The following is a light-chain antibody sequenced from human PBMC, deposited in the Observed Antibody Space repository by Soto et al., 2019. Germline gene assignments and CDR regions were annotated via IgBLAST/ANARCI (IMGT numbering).Light chain of an antibody. Sequence: QSVLTQPASVSGSPGQSITISCTGTSVGSYNLVSWYQQHPGKVPKVMIYEVTKRPSGVSNRFSGSKSGNTASLTISGLEDEDEADYYCCSHAGGKNWVFGGGTKLTVL. CDR2: EVT. J-gene: IGLJ3*02. CDR1: SVGSYNL. CDR3: CSHAGGKNWV. V-gene: IGLV2-23*02.